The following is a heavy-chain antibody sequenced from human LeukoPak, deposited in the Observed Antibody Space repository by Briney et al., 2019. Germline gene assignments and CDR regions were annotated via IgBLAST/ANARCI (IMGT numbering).Heavy chain of an antibody. J-gene: IGHJ4*02. Sequence: TSETLSLTCTVSGGSISSYYWSWIRQSPGKGLEWIGYIYYSGSTNYNPSLKSRVTISVDTSKNQFSLKLSSVTAADTAVYYCARYYDFWSGYFDYWGQGTLVTVSS. V-gene: IGHV4-59*08. CDR3: ARYYDFWSGYFDY. CDR2: IYYSGST. CDR1: GGSISSYY. D-gene: IGHD3-3*01.